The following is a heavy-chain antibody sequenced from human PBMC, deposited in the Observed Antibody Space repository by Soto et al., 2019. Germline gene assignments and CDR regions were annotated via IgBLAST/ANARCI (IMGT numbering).Heavy chain of an antibody. D-gene: IGHD2-15*01. CDR1: GFTFSSYE. Sequence: PGGSLRLSCAASGFTFSSYEMNWVRQAPGKGLEWVSYISSSGSTIYYADSVKGRFTISRDNAKNSLYLQMNSLRAEDTAVYYCASPLLSDDYYHYYGMDVCGQGTTVPVS. CDR3: ASPLLSDDYYHYYGMDV. V-gene: IGHV3-48*03. J-gene: IGHJ6*02. CDR2: ISSSGSTI.